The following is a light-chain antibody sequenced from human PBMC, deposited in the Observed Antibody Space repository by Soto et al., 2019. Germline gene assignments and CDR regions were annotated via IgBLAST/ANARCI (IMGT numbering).Light chain of an antibody. CDR3: QQSYNTPRT. V-gene: IGKV1-39*01. Sequence: DIQMTQSPSSLSASVGDRVTITCRASQSMGTYLNWYQQKPGKAPKVLIYAASSLQSGVPSRFSGSGSGTEFTLTISSLQPEDFATYYCQQSYNTPRTFGQGSQVDLK. CDR1: QSMGTY. CDR2: AAS. J-gene: IGKJ1*01.